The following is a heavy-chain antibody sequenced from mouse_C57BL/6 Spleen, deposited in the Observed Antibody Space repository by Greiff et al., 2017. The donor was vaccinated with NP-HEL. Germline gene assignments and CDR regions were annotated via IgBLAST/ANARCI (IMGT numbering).Heavy chain of an antibody. J-gene: IGHJ2*01. V-gene: IGHV5-17*01. Sequence: EVMLVESGGGLVKPGGSLKLSCAASGFTFSDYGMHWVRQAPEKGLEWVAYISSGSSTIYSADTVKGRFTISRDNAKNTLFLQMTSLRSEDTAMYYCASLDSSGYYFDYWGQGTTLTVSS. CDR3: ASLDSSGYYFDY. CDR2: ISSGSSTI. D-gene: IGHD3-2*02. CDR1: GFTFSDYG.